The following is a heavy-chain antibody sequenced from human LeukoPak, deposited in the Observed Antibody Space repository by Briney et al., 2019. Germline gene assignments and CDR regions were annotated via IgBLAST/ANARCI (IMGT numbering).Heavy chain of an antibody. CDR3: AKGSFYCSSSTCPQYYYYMDV. V-gene: IGHV3-30*02. CDR2: VRYDGSEK. D-gene: IGHD2/OR15-2a*01. Sequence: GGSLRLSCAASGFSFGRYGMHWVRQAPGNGLEWVAFVRYDGSEKYYGDSVKGRFTISRDNSKNTLYLEMTSLRGDDTAVYYCAKGSFYCSSSTCPQYYYYMDVWGKGTTVTVSS. CDR1: GFSFGRYG. J-gene: IGHJ6*03.